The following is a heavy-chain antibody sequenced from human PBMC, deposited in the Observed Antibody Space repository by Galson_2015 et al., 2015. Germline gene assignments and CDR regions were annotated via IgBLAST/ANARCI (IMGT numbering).Heavy chain of an antibody. Sequence: SLRLSCAASGFTFSSYGMHWVRQAPGKGLEWVAVISYDGSNKYYADSAKGRFTISRDNSKNTLYLQMNSLRAEDTAVYYCAREEDGYNSVGNAFDIWGQGTMVTVSS. CDR3: AREEDGYNSVGNAFDI. V-gene: IGHV3-30*03. J-gene: IGHJ3*02. D-gene: IGHD5-24*01. CDR1: GFTFSSYG. CDR2: ISYDGSNK.